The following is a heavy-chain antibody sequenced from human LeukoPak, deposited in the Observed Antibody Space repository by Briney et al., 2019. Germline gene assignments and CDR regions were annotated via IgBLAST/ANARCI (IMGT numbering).Heavy chain of an antibody. D-gene: IGHD5-12*01. Sequence: PSETLSLTCTVSAGSISSNSHHWGWIRQSPGKGLEGIGSIYSGRTTYYDPSLNSRVTISVLTSKNQFSLQLHSVTAADTAVYYCARHDGRGGATMGALDSWGQGSLVTVSS. J-gene: IGHJ4*02. V-gene: IGHV4-39*01. CDR3: ARHDGRGGATMGALDS. CDR2: IYSGRTT. CDR1: AGSISSNSHH.